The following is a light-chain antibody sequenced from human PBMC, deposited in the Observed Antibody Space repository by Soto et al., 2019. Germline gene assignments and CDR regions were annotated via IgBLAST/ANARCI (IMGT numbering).Light chain of an antibody. Sequence: DIQMTQSPSTLCASVGDRVTITCRASRNMERWLAWYQQKPGKAPKLLLYDVSSLESGVPSRFSGSAPGAALPIFINRLQPHHCLTYGRQQFKGGPWTFGQRNKV. J-gene: IGKJ1*01. CDR3: QQFKGGPWT. CDR2: DVS. V-gene: IGKV1-5*01. CDR1: RNMERW.